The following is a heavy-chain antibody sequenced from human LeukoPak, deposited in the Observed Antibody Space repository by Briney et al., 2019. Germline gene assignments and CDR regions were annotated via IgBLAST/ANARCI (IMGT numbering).Heavy chain of an antibody. Sequence: SVNVSCKASGGTFSSYAISWVRQAPGQGLEWMGRIIPILGTANYAQKFQGRVTITADKSTSTAYMELSSMRSEDTDVYYCAREVGSGVVVVPAAIKAFDYWGQGTLVTVSS. CDR1: GGTFSSYA. CDR3: AREVGSGVVVVPAAIKAFDY. J-gene: IGHJ4*02. CDR2: IIPILGTA. V-gene: IGHV1-69*06. D-gene: IGHD2-2*02.